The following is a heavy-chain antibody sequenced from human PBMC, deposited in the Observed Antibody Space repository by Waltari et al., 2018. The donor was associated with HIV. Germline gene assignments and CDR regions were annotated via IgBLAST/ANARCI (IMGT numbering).Heavy chain of an antibody. CDR1: GYTFSTFA. CDR2: INAGNGNT. CDR3: VREKKGIGVYYAMDV. D-gene: IGHD3-22*01. V-gene: IGHV1-3*01. J-gene: IGHJ6*02. Sequence: QVQLVQSGAEVKKPGDSVKVSCKDSGYTFSTFAMHWVRQAPGQRLEWMGWINAGNGNTKYSQNFQDRVTITRDTSASTAYMELSSLRSEDTALYYCVREKKGIGVYYAMDVWGQGTAVTVSS.